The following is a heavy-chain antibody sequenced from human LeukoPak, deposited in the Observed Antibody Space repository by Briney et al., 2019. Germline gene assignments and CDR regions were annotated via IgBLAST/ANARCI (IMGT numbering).Heavy chain of an antibody. J-gene: IGHJ6*02. CDR3: ARERVDYDILTGYSDYYGMDV. CDR1: GGSISSYY. CDR2: IYYSGST. D-gene: IGHD3-9*01. Sequence: HSETLSLTCTVSGGSISSYYWSWIRQPPGKGLEWIGYIYYSGSTNYNPSLKSRVTISVDTSKNQFSLKLSSVTAADTAVYYCARERVDYDILTGYSDYYGMDVWGQGTTVTVSS. V-gene: IGHV4-59*01.